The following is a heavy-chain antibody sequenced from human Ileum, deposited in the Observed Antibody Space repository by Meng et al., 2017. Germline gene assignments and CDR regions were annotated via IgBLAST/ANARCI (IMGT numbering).Heavy chain of an antibody. CDR2: TYYSGTT. J-gene: IGHJ4*02. Sequence: QVQLQVSGLGRVKPSETLSLTCTVSGGSISGSYWSWIRQFPGKGLEWIGYTYYSGTTNYNPSLRGRVTMSVDTSRAQFSLKLTSVTAADTAIYYCARGKAIPDFWGQGTLVTVSS. CDR3: ARGKAIPDF. D-gene: IGHD2-2*02. CDR1: GGSISGSY. V-gene: IGHV4-59*08.